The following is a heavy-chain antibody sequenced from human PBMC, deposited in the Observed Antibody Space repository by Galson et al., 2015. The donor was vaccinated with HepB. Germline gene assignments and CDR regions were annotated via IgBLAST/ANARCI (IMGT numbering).Heavy chain of an antibody. D-gene: IGHD3-3*01. CDR2: INPSGGSA. J-gene: IGHJ4*02. CDR3: ARDFQYYDFWSGYQTAFDC. V-gene: IGHV1-46*01. CDR1: GYTFTSYH. Sequence: SVKVSCKASGYTFTSYHMHWVRQAPGQGLEWMGMINPSGGSASYAQKFQGRVTMSRDTSTTTVYMELRSLRSEDSAVYYCARDFQYYDFWSGYQTAFDCWGQGTLATVSS.